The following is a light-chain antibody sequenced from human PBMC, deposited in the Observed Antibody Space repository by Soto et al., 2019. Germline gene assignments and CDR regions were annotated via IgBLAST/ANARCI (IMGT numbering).Light chain of an antibody. J-gene: IGLJ1*01. CDR1: SDIGNYNL. CDR3: ASYAGSRTYV. V-gene: IGLV2-23*02. CDR2: EVT. Sequence: QSAVTQPASVSGSPGQSVTISCSGSDIGNYNLVSWYQHLPGRAPKLLIFEVTMRPSRISDRFSGSKSASTASLTISGLQAEDEGDYYCASYAGSRTYVFGSGTKVTVL.